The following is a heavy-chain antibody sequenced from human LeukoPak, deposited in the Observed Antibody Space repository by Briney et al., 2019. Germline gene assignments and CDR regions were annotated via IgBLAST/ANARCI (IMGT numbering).Heavy chain of an antibody. D-gene: IGHD3-10*01. CDR2: IIPIFGTA. J-gene: IGHJ4*02. Sequence: ASVKVSCKASGYTFSNYDINWVRQAPGQGLEWMGGIIPIFGTANYAQKFQGRVTITADKSTSTAYMELSSLRSEDTAVYYCARETYYYGSGSPSPFDYWGQGTLVTVSS. CDR1: GYTFSNYD. CDR3: ARETYYYGSGSPSPFDY. V-gene: IGHV1-69*06.